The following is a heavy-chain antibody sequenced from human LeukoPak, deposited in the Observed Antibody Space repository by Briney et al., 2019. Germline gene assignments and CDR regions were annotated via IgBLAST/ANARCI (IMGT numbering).Heavy chain of an antibody. D-gene: IGHD3-10*01. CDR1: GFTFSSYA. Sequence: GGSLRLSCAASGFTFSSYAMHWVRQAPGKGLEWVAVISYDGSNKYYADSVKGRFTISRDNSKNTQYLQMNSLRAEDTAVYYCATGRGDYWGQGTLVTVSS. CDR3: ATGRGDY. CDR2: ISYDGSNK. V-gene: IGHV3-30*01. J-gene: IGHJ4*02.